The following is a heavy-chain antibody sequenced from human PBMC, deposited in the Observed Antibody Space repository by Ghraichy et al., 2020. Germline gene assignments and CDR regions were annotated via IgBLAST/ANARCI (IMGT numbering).Heavy chain of an antibody. V-gene: IGHV4-34*01. CDR2: INHSGST. Sequence: SETLSLTCAVYGGSFSGYYWSWIRQPPGKGLEWIGEINHSGSTNYNPSLKSRVTISVDTSKNQFSLKLSSVTAADTAVYYCARRSWYPPGRFDYWGQGTLVTVSS. CDR1: GGSFSGYY. J-gene: IGHJ4*02. D-gene: IGHD6-13*01. CDR3: ARRSWYPPGRFDY.